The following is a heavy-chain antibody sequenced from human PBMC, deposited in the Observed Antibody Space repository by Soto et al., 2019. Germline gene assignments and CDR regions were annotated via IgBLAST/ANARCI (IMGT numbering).Heavy chain of an antibody. J-gene: IGHJ4*02. Sequence: GGSLRLSCAASGFTFSSYAMSWVRQAPGKGLEWVSAISGSGGSTYYADSVKGWFTISRDNSKNTLYLQMNSLRAEDTAVYYCAKDPTRDIVVVVAAEGYWGQGTLVTVSS. V-gene: IGHV3-23*01. CDR2: ISGSGGST. CDR3: AKDPTRDIVVVVAAEGY. CDR1: GFTFSSYA. D-gene: IGHD2-15*01.